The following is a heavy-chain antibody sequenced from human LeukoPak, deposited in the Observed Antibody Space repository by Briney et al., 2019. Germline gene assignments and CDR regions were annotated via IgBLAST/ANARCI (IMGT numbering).Heavy chain of an antibody. CDR2: IYHSGST. CDR3: ARGVTSLYFDY. D-gene: IGHD3-16*02. CDR1: GGSISSGGYS. Sequence: KPSQTLSLTCAVSGGSISSGGYSWSWIRQPPGKGLEWIGYIYHSGSTYYNPSPKSRVTISVDRSKNQLSLNLSSVTAADTAVYYCARGVTSLYFDYWGQGTLVTVSS. J-gene: IGHJ4*02. V-gene: IGHV4-30-2*01.